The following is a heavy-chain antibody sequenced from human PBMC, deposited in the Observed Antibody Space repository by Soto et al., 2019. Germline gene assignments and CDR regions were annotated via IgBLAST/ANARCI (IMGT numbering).Heavy chain of an antibody. Sequence: QVQLQESGPGLVKSSETLSLTCSVSGDSSSTYYWGWIRQPPGKGLEWIGYINYSGRSNHNPSLKSRLSISVDASKNQVSLKLTSVTAADTAWYCCARSYCADSVSCNWFDPWGQGTLVVVSS. D-gene: IGHD2-8*02. CDR1: GDSSSTYY. CDR2: INYSGRS. V-gene: IGHV4-59*01. CDR3: ARSYCADSVSCNWFDP. J-gene: IGHJ5*02.